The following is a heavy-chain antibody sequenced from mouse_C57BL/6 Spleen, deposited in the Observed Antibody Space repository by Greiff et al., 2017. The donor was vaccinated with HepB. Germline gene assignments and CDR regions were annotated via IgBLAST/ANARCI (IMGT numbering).Heavy chain of an antibody. J-gene: IGHJ2*01. D-gene: IGHD1-1*01. CDR1: GYTFTGYW. V-gene: IGHV1-9*01. CDR2: ILPGRGST. CDR3: AILHYYGSSYGYFDY. Sequence: VQLQQSGAELMKPGASVKLSCKATGYTFTGYWIEWVKQRPGHGLEWIGEILPGRGSTNYNEKFKGKATFTADTSSNTAYMQLSSLTTEDSAIYYCAILHYYGSSYGYFDYWGQGTTLTVSS.